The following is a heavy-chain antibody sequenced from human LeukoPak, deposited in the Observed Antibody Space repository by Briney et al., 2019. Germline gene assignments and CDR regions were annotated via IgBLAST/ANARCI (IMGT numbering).Heavy chain of an antibody. Sequence: GSLRLSCAASGFTFSSYWMSWVRQAPGEGLEWVANIKQDGSEKYYVDSVKGRFTISRDNAKNSLYLQMNSMRDEDTAVYYCARGIITIFGVVTPYYYYMDVWGKGTTVTVSS. D-gene: IGHD3-3*01. J-gene: IGHJ6*03. CDR3: ARGIITIFGVVTPYYYYMDV. CDR1: GFTFSSYW. V-gene: IGHV3-7*01. CDR2: IKQDGSEK.